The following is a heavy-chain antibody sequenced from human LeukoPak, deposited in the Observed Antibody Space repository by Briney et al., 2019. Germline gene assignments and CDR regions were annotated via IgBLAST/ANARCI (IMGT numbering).Heavy chain of an antibody. CDR3: ARAPPTKAIVNFDY. V-gene: IGHV1-2*02. D-gene: IGHD3-16*02. Sequence: GASVRISCKASGYSFSNFAIHWVRQAPGQGLEWMGWINPNSGGTNYAQKFQGRVTMTRDTSISTAYMELSRLRSDDTAVYYCARAPPTKAIVNFDYWGQGTLVTVSS. CDR2: INPNSGGT. CDR1: GYSFSNFA. J-gene: IGHJ4*02.